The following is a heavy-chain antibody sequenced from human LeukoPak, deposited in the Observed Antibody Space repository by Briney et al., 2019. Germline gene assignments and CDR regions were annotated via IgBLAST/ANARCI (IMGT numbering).Heavy chain of an antibody. V-gene: IGHV4-59*12. CDR2: IYDSGST. J-gene: IGHJ4*02. Sequence: SETLSLTCTVSGGSIRNYYWSWIRQPPGKGLEWIGYIYDSGSTNYNPSLKSRVTISVDTSRNLFSLKLSSVTAADTAVYYCARGVALADYYFDYWGQGTLVTVSS. D-gene: IGHD5-24*01. CDR3: ARGVALADYYFDY. CDR1: GGSIRNYY.